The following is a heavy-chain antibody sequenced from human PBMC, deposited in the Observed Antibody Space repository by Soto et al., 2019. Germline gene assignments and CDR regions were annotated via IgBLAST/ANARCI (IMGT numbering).Heavy chain of an antibody. J-gene: IGHJ5*02. V-gene: IGHV3-23*01. CDR3: AKGEGRRWLVVLPNWFDP. CDR2: ISGSGGST. CDR1: GFTFSSYA. D-gene: IGHD6-19*01. Sequence: EVQLLESGGGLVQPGGSLRLSCAASGFTFSSYAMSWVRQAPGKGLEWVSAISGSGGSTYYADSVKGRFTISRDNYKNSLYLQMNSLRAEDTAVYYCAKGEGRRWLVVLPNWFDPWGQGTLVTVSS.